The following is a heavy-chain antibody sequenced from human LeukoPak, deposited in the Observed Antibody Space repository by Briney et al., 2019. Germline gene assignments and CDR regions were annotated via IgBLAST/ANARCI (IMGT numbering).Heavy chain of an antibody. Sequence: ASVKVSCKASGYIFTGYYMHWVRQAPGQGLEWMGWINPNSGGTNYAQKFQGRVTMTRDTSISTAYMELSRLRSDDTAVYYCARVSPTFGGVIAPMDDYWGQGTLVTVSS. CDR1: GYIFTGYY. CDR2: INPNSGGT. J-gene: IGHJ4*02. D-gene: IGHD3-16*02. V-gene: IGHV1-2*02. CDR3: ARVSPTFGGVIAPMDDY.